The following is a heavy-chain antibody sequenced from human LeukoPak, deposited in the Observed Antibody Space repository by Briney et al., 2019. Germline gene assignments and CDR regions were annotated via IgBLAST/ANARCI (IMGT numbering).Heavy chain of an antibody. Sequence: GRSLRLSCAASGFTFSSYGMHWVRQAPGKGLEGVAVISYNGSNKYYADSVKGRFTISRDNSKNTLYLQMNSLRAEDTAVYYCAKPNTYYDILTGYWGSKYYFDYWGQGTLVTVSS. CDR3: AKPNTYYDILTGYWGSKYYFDY. J-gene: IGHJ4*02. CDR2: ISYNGSNK. V-gene: IGHV3-30*18. CDR1: GFTFSSYG. D-gene: IGHD3-9*01.